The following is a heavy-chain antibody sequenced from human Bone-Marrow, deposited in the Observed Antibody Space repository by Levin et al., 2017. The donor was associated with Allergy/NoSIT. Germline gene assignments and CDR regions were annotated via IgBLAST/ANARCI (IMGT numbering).Heavy chain of an antibody. CDR3: ARVAGYSFGYYFAR. D-gene: IGHD5-18*01. CDR2: IYLSGST. V-gene: IGHV4-30-2*01. J-gene: IGHJ4*02. CDR1: GGSISSGGYS. Sequence: SETLSLTCAVSGGSISSGGYSWSWIRQPPGKGLEWIGNIYLSGSTNDNPSLKSRVTIQVDRPKNQFSLKLSSVTATDTAVYYCARVAGYSFGYYFARWGQGTLVTVSS.